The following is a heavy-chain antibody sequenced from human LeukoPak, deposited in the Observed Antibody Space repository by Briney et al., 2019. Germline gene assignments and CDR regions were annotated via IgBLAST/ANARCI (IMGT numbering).Heavy chain of an antibody. CDR2: INSDVSST. V-gene: IGHV3-74*01. D-gene: IGHD3-10*01. J-gene: IGHJ5*02. CDR3: ARDLYYGSGSYPYNWFDP. Sequence: PGGSLRPSCAASGFTFSSSWMHWARHAPGRGLVWVALINSDVSSTRYADPVKGRSTTSRDNAKNTLYLQMNSMRAQDTAVYDCARDLYYGSGSYPYNWFDPWGQGTLVTVSS. CDR1: GFTFSSSW.